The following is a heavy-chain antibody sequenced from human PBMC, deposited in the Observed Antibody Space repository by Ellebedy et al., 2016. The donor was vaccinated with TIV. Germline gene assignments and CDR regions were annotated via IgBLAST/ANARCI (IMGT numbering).Heavy chain of an antibody. J-gene: IGHJ4*02. D-gene: IGHD6-19*01. CDR1: GYSFTSYW. Sequence: GESLKISCKGSGYSFTSYWIGWVRQVPGKGLEWMGIIYPGDSDTRYSPSFQGQVTISADKSITTAYLQWSSLKASDTAMYYCARYISHWSLAYWGQGTLVTVAS. CDR3: ARYISHWSLAY. V-gene: IGHV5-51*01. CDR2: IYPGDSDT.